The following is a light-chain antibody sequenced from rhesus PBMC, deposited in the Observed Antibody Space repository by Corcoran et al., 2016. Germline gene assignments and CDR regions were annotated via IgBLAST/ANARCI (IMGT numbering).Light chain of an antibody. CDR3: CSYTGSYIFV. CDR2: EVS. J-gene: IGLJ6*01. CDR1: SSDIGGYNY. Sequence: QAALTQPRSVSGSPGQSVTISCTGTSSDIGGYNYVSWYQQHPGTAPKLMIYEVSKRPSGVSDRFSGSKSDNTASLTISGLQAEDEADYYCCSYTGSYIFVFGSGTKLTVL. V-gene: IGLV2-32*01.